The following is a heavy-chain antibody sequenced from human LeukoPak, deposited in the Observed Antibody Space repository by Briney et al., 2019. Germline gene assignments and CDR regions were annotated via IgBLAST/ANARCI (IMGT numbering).Heavy chain of an antibody. CDR1: GGSFSGYY. D-gene: IGHD3-10*01. J-gene: IGHJ6*03. CDR3: ARGALLWSYYYYYMDV. V-gene: IGHV4-34*01. CDR2: INHSGST. Sequence: SETLSLTCAVYGGSFSGYYWSWIRQPPGKGLEWIGEINHSGSTNYNPSLKSRVTISVDTSKNQFSLKLSSVTAADTAVYYCARGALLWSYYYYYMDVWGKGTTVTVPS.